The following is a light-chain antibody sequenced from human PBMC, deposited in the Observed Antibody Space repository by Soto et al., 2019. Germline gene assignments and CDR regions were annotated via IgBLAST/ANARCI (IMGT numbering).Light chain of an antibody. J-gene: IGLJ2*01. CDR3: TSYASGSSHVV. V-gene: IGLV2-14*01. Sequence: SALTQPASVSGSPGQSITLSCTGTSSDIGGYDYVSWYQRHPGKAPKLIIYDVNNRHSGVSNRFSGSKSGNTASLTISGLQAEDEADYYCTSYASGSSHVVFGGGTKLTVL. CDR2: DVN. CDR1: SSDIGGYDY.